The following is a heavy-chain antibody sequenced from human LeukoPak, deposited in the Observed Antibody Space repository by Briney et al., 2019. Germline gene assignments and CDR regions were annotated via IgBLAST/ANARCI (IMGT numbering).Heavy chain of an antibody. J-gene: IGHJ4*02. Sequence: ASVKVSCKASGYTFTSYGISWVRQAPGQGLEWMGWINPNNGDTKFAQNFQGRVTLTRDMSITTAYMEINRLRSDDTAVYYCARDQIAAPDHFDYWGQGTVVIVST. CDR2: INPNNGDT. CDR3: ARDQIAAPDHFDY. D-gene: IGHD6-6*01. CDR1: GYTFTSYG. V-gene: IGHV1-2*02.